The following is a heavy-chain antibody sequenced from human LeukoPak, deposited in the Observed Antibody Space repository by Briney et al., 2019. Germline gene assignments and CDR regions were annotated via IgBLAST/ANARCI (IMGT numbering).Heavy chain of an antibody. CDR2: ISSSSSYI. CDR3: ARALRITIPDY. Sequence: GGSPRLSCAARGFTFSSYSMNWVRQAPGKGLEWVSSISSSSSYIYYADSVKGRFTISRDNAKNSLYLQMNSLRAEDTAVYYCARALRITIPDYWGQGTLVTVSS. CDR1: GFTFSSYS. J-gene: IGHJ4*02. V-gene: IGHV3-21*01. D-gene: IGHD3-3*01.